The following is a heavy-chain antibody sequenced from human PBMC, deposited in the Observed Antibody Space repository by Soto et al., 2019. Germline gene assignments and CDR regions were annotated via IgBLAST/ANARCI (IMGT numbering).Heavy chain of an antibody. J-gene: IGHJ6*03. D-gene: IGHD4-17*01. CDR2: IYYSGST. CDR1: GGSISSYY. CDR3: ARQADYGDYGNYYYYMDV. Sequence: SETLSLTCTVSGGSISSYYWSWIRQPPGKGLEWIGYIYYSGSTNYNPSLKSRVTISVDTSKNQFSLKLGSVTAADTAVYYCARQADYGDYGNYYYYMDVWGKGTTVTVSS. V-gene: IGHV4-59*08.